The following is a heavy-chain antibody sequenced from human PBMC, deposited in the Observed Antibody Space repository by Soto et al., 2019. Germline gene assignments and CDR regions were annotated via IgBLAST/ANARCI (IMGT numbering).Heavy chain of an antibody. Sequence: GGSLRLSCAASGFTFSSYSMNWVRQAPGKGLKWVSSISSSSSYIYNANSVKGRFTISKDNSKRTLYLQMNSLRAEDTAVYYWAKDPSSWSKDYFDYWGKGALVTVAS. CDR3: AKDPSSWSKDYFDY. D-gene: IGHD6-13*01. CDR2: ISSSSSYI. CDR1: GFTFSSYS. V-gene: IGHV3-21*04. J-gene: IGHJ4*02.